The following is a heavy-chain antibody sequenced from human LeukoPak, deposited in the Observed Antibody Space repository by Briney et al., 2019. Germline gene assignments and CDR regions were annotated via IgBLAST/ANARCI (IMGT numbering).Heavy chain of an antibody. V-gene: IGHV1-2*02. CDR3: ARAGIVAVPAANPAYYYYNMDV. Sequence: ASVKVSCKASGYTFTGYYMHWVRQAPGQGLEWMGWINPNSGGTNYAQKFQGRVTMTRDTSISTAYMELSRLRSDDTAVYYCARAGIVAVPAANPAYYYYNMDVWGKGTTVTASS. CDR2: INPNSGGT. J-gene: IGHJ6*03. D-gene: IGHD2-2*01. CDR1: GYTFTGYY.